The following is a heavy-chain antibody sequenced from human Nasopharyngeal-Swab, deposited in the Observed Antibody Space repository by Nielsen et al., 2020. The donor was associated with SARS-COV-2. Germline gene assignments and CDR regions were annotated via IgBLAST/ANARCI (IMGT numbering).Heavy chain of an antibody. D-gene: IGHD6-13*01. Sequence: SETLSLTCTVSGGSISSGSYYWSWIRQPAGKGLEWIGRIYTSGSTNYNPSLKSRVTISVDTSKNQFSLKLSSVTAADTAVHYCARGWAFDYWGQGTLVTVSS. CDR3: ARGWAFDY. CDR2: IYTSGST. J-gene: IGHJ4*02. CDR1: GGSISSGSYY. V-gene: IGHV4-61*02.